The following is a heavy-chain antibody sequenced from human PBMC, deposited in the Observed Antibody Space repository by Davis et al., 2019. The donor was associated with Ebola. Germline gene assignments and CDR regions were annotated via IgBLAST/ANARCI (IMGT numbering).Heavy chain of an antibody. CDR1: GFTFSSYW. D-gene: IGHD3-10*01. CDR2: IKQDGSEK. J-gene: IGHJ4*02. CDR3: AKDLLAVRGVIYDY. V-gene: IGHV3-7*03. Sequence: GESLKISCAASGFTFSSYWMSWVRQAPGKGLEWVANIKQDGSEKYYVDSVKGRFTISRDNAKNSLYLQMNSLRAEDTAVYYCAKDLLAVRGVIYDYWGQGTLVTVSS.